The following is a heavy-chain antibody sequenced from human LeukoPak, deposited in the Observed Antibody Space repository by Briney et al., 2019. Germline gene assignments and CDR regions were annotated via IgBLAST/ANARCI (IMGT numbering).Heavy chain of an antibody. Sequence: SETLSLTCTVSGDSISSYYWSWIRQPAGKGLEWIGRIYTSGSTNYNPSLKSRVTMSVDTSKNQFSLKLSSVTAADTAVYYCARDQGPAPKRFGTGMDVWGQGTTVTVSS. CDR1: GDSISSYY. CDR2: IYTSGST. J-gene: IGHJ6*02. V-gene: IGHV4-4*07. CDR3: ARDQGPAPKRFGTGMDV. D-gene: IGHD3-10*01.